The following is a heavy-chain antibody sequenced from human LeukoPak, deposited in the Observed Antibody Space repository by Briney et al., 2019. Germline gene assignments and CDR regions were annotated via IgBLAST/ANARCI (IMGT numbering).Heavy chain of an antibody. Sequence: GASVKVSCKTSGYTFTDYYMHWVRQAPGQGLEWMGWINTNTGNPTYAQGFTGRFVFSLDTSVSTAYLQISSLKAEDTAVYYCASFYDSSGYRSLAFDIWGQGTMVTVSS. J-gene: IGHJ3*02. CDR2: INTNTGNP. CDR1: GYTFTDYY. V-gene: IGHV7-4-1*02. D-gene: IGHD3-22*01. CDR3: ASFYDSSGYRSLAFDI.